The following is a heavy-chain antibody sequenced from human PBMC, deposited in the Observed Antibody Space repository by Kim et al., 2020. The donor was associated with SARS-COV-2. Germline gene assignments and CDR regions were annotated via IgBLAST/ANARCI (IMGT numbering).Heavy chain of an antibody. V-gene: IGHV3-21*01. J-gene: IGHJ6*02. D-gene: IGHD6-13*01. CDR2: ISSSSSYI. CDR3: ARAFLYRGIAADRGMDV. CDR1: GFTFSSYS. Sequence: GGSLRLSCAASGFTFSSYSMNWVRQAPGKGLEWVSSISSSSSYIYYADSVKGRFTISRDNAKNSLYLQMNSLRAEDTAVYYCARAFLYRGIAADRGMDVWGQGTTVTVSS.